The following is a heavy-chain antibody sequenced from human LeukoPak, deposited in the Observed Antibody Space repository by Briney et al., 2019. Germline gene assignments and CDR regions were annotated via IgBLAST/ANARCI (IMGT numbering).Heavy chain of an antibody. D-gene: IGHD5-24*01. CDR3: ARDIAGDGYNSWFDP. CDR1: GGPISSYY. CDR2: IYYSGST. Sequence: SETLSLTCTVSGGPISSYYWSWIRQPPGKGLEWIGYIYYSGSTNYNPSLKSRVTISVDTSKNQFSLKLSSVTAADTAVYYCARDIAGDGYNSWFDPWGQGTLVTVSS. J-gene: IGHJ5*02. V-gene: IGHV4-59*01.